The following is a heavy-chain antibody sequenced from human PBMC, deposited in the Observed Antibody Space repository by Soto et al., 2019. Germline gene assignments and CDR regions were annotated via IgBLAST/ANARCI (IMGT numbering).Heavy chain of an antibody. J-gene: IGHJ4*02. CDR3: ARDIFDATGKYFDF. CDR1: GFSFRDYA. Sequence: GGSLRLSCTASGFSFRDYAVSWVRQAPGKGLEWVSSIRTKIYRETTQYAASVKGRFTISRDDSESTAYLQMNSLKTEDTAVYYCARDIFDATGKYFDFWGRGTLVTVSS. D-gene: IGHD2-15*01. CDR2: IRTKIYRETT. V-gene: IGHV3-49*04.